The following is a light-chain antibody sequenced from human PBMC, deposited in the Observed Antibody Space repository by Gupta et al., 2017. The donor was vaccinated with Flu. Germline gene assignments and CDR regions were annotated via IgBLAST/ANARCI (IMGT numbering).Light chain of an antibody. V-gene: IGLV3-21*02. CDR3: QVWDDSSDGGV. CDR1: NVGSRT. J-gene: IGLJ3*02. Sequence: GETTRSIGSGTNVGSRTVNWYQHHPGQSPKLVVNNDSQRPSGVRERFSGSNSGTTATLTINRVEAGDEADYYCQVWDDSSDGGVFGGGTKLTVL. CDR2: NDS.